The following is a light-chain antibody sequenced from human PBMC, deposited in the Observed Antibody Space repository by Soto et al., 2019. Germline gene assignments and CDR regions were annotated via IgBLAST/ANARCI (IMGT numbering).Light chain of an antibody. CDR1: SSNIGAGYD. Sequence: QAVVTQPPSVSGAPGQRVTISCTGSSSNIGAGYDVQWYQQLPGTAPKLLMYGNTNRPSGVPDRFSGSKSGTSASLAITGLQAEDEADYYCQSYDSSLTALYVFGTGTKLTVL. J-gene: IGLJ1*01. CDR3: QSYDSSLTALYV. V-gene: IGLV1-40*01. CDR2: GNT.